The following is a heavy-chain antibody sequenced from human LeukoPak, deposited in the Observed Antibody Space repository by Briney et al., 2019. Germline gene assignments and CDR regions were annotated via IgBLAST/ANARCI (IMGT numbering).Heavy chain of an antibody. J-gene: IGHJ4*02. V-gene: IGHV4-4*07. CDR2: IYTSGST. Sequence: SETLSLTCTVSGGSISSYYWSWIRQPAGKGLEWIGRIYTSGSTNYNPSLKSRVTMSVDTSNNQFSLKLSSVTAADTAVYYCATYTSDRASFDYWGQGTLVTVSS. CDR3: ATYTSDRASFDY. D-gene: IGHD3-22*01. CDR1: GGSISSYY.